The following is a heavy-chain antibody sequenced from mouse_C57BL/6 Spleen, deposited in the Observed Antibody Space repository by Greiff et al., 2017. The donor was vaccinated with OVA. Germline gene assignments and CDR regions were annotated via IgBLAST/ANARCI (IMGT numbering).Heavy chain of an antibody. J-gene: IGHJ4*01. Sequence: VMLVESGAELVKPGASVKISCKASGYAFSSYWMNWVKQRPGKGLEWIGQIYPGDGDTNYNGKFKGKATLTADKSSSTAYMQLSSLTSEDSAVYFCARDYGSSYDYAMDYWGQGTSVTVSS. CDR3: ARDYGSSYDYAMDY. V-gene: IGHV1-80*01. CDR1: GYAFSSYW. CDR2: IYPGDGDT. D-gene: IGHD1-1*01.